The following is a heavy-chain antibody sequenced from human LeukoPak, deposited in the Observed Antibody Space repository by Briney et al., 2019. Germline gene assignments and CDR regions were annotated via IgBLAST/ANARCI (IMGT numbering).Heavy chain of an antibody. J-gene: IGHJ4*02. Sequence: ASVKVSCRASGYTFTTYDITWVRQATGQGLEWMGWMNPNSGNTAYAQKFQGRVTITRNTSISTAYMELSSLRSEDTAVYYCAREDYYDSGSNDYWGQGTLVTVSS. CDR2: MNPNSGNT. D-gene: IGHD3-22*01. CDR1: GYTFTTYD. V-gene: IGHV1-8*03. CDR3: AREDYYDSGSNDY.